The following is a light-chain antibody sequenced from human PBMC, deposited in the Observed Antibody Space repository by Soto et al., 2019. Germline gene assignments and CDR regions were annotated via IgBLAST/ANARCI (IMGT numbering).Light chain of an antibody. Sequence: ESMLTQSPGTLSLSPGERATLSCRASQSVSTRYLAWYQQKPGQAPSLLIYGASIRATGIPDRFSGIRSGKDLTLTISRLEPEEFAVYYCHQFGSSPPAFTFGQGTKLEI. J-gene: IGKJ2*01. CDR2: GAS. V-gene: IGKV3-20*01. CDR3: HQFGSSPPAFT. CDR1: QSVSTRY.